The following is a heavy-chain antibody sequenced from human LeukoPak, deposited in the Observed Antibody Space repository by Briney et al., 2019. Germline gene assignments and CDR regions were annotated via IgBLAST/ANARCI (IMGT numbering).Heavy chain of an antibody. CDR3: ATLVGSGWGVYFDY. Sequence: ASVKVSCKVSGYTLTELSMHWVRQAPGKGLEWMGGFDPEDGETIYAQKFQGRVTMTEDTATDTAYMKLSSLRSEDTAVYYCATLVGSGWGVYFDYWGQGTLVTVSS. V-gene: IGHV1-24*01. J-gene: IGHJ4*02. CDR1: GYTLTELS. CDR2: FDPEDGET. D-gene: IGHD6-19*01.